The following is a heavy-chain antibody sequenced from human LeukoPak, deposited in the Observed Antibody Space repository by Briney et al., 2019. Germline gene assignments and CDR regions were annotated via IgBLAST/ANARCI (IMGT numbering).Heavy chain of an antibody. CDR2: IYYSGTT. CDR3: ARHYVFVYGGSSFDY. Sequence: SETLSLTCTVSGGSISGYYWSWIRQPPGKGLEWIGYIYYSGTTNYNPSLRSRLTISVDTSKNQFSLKLSSVTAADTAVYYCARHYVFVYGGSSFDYWGQGTLVTVSS. J-gene: IGHJ4*02. D-gene: IGHD2-8*01. V-gene: IGHV4-59*08. CDR1: GGSISGYY.